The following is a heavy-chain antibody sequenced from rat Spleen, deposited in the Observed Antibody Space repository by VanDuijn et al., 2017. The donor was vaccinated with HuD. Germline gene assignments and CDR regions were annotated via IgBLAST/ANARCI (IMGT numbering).Heavy chain of an antibody. CDR3: VRQRGDGRYNGGLDY. V-gene: IGHV5-17*01. CDR2: IIYDGSST. J-gene: IGHJ2*01. Sequence: EVQLVESGGGLVQPGRSLKFSCAASGFTFSDYAMAWVRQAPKKGLEWVATIIYDGSSTYYRDSVKGRFTISRDNAKSTLYLQMDSLKSEDTATYYCVRQRGDGRYNGGLDYWGQGVMVTVSS. D-gene: IGHD1-4*01. CDR1: GFTFSDYA.